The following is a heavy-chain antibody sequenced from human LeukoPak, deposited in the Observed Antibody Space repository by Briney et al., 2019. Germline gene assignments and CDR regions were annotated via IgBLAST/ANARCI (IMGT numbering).Heavy chain of an antibody. D-gene: IGHD6-19*01. J-gene: IGHJ5*02. CDR1: GYTFTSYG. V-gene: IGHV1-18*01. CDR3: ARDERYSSGWYPSKFDP. Sequence: GASVKVSCKASGYTFTSYGISWVRQAPGQGLEWMGWISAYNGNTNYAQKLQGRVTMTTDTSTSTAYMELRSLRSDDTAVYYCARDERYSSGWYPSKFDPWGQGTLVTVSS. CDR2: ISAYNGNT.